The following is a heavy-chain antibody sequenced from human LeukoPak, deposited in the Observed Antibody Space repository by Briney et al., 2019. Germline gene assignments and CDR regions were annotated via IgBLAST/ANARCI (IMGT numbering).Heavy chain of an antibody. V-gene: IGHV3-30*18. D-gene: IGHD6-13*01. CDR3: AKGGSSWSLATAIDY. CDR1: GFTFSSYG. J-gene: IGHJ4*02. CDR2: ISYDGSNK. Sequence: PGGSLRLSCAASGFTFSSYGMHWVRQAPGKGLEWVAVISYDGSNKYYADSVKGRFTISRDNSKNTLYLQMNGLRAEDTAVYYCAKGGSSWSLATAIDYWGQGTLVTVPS.